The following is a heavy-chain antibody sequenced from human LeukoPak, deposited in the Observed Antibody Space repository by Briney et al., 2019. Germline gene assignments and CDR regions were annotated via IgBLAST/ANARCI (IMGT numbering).Heavy chain of an antibody. CDR3: ARQARKEKRNYYYYYMDV. Sequence: GESLKISCKGSGYSFTNYWIGWVRQMPGKGLEWMGIIYPGDSDTRYSPSFQGQVTISADKSISTAYLQWSSLKASDTAMYYCARQARKEKRNYYYYYMDVWGKGTTVTISS. CDR1: GYSFTNYW. J-gene: IGHJ6*03. CDR2: IYPGDSDT. V-gene: IGHV5-51*01.